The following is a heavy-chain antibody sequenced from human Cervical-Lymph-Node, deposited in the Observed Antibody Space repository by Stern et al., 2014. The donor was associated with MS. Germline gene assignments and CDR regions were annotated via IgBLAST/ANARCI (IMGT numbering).Heavy chain of an antibody. CDR3: ARRIQPFDY. J-gene: IGHJ4*02. Sequence: EEQLLESGGGLVQPGGSLRLSRAASGFTFSTYWMTWVRQAPGKELEWVANIKQDGSDKYYVEPVKRRITISRDNQKNSLYLQMNSLRAEDPAVYYCARRIQPFDYWGQGTLVTVSS. CDR2: IKQDGSDK. D-gene: IGHD5-18*01. V-gene: IGHV3-7*01. CDR1: GFTFSTYW.